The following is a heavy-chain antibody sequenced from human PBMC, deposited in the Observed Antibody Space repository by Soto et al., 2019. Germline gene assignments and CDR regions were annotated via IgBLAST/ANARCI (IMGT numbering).Heavy chain of an antibody. Sequence: QVQLVEAGGGLVKPGGSLRLSCEASGFTFSDYYMTWIRQAPGKGLEWISYITSSGTTTYYADSVKGRFTISRDNAKNSLYLQMNSVKAEDTAVYYCARDWETNYNYGLDVWGQGTTVTVSS. V-gene: IGHV3-11*01. J-gene: IGHJ6*02. CDR2: ITSSGTTT. CDR1: GFTFSDYY. D-gene: IGHD1-26*01. CDR3: ARDWETNYNYGLDV.